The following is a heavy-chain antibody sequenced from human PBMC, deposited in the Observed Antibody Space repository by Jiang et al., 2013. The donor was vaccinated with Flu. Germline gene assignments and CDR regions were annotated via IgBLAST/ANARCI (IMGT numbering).Heavy chain of an antibody. J-gene: IGHJ4*02. D-gene: IGHD4-17*01. CDR2: IIPLFGTP. V-gene: IGHV1-69*01. Sequence: GAEVKKPGSSVKVSCKASGGTSSMYGITWVRQAPGQGLEWMGGIIPLFGTPKYAPKFQGRVTITADESTTTSYMELSSLRSTDTALYYCAFGDQVFAPSDFWGQGTLVTVSS. CDR3: AFGDQVFAPSDF. CDR1: GGTSSMYG.